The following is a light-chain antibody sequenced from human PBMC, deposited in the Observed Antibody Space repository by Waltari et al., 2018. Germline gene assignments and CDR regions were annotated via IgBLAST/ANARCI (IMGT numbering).Light chain of an antibody. V-gene: IGKV3-20*01. CDR3: QNHERLPAV. Sequence: EIVLTQSPGTLSLSPGERATLSCRASQSIGRYLVWYHQKPGQAPRLLIYGASSRAAGIPHRFSGSEAGTDFSLTISRLEPEDFAVYYCQNHERLPAVFGQGTKVEIK. CDR2: GAS. CDR1: QSIGRY. J-gene: IGKJ1*01.